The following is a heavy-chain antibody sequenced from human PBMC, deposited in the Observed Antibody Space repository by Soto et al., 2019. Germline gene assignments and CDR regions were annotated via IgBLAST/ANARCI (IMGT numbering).Heavy chain of an antibody. D-gene: IGHD3-10*01. J-gene: IGHJ6*03. CDR3: ASGYYGSGSYPEYYYYYYHVDV. V-gene: IGHV4-59*08. Sequence: SETLSLTCTVSGGSISSYYWSWIRQPPGKGLEWIGYIYYSGSTNYNPSLKSRVTISVDTSKNQFSLKLSSVTAADTAVYYCASGYYGSGSYPEYYYYYYHVDVWGKGTTVTGSS. CDR1: GGSISSYY. CDR2: IYYSGST.